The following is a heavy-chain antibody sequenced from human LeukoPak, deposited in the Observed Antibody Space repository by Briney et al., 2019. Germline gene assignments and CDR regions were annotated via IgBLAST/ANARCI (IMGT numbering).Heavy chain of an antibody. V-gene: IGHV4-59*01. CDR3: ASGPYPAAGTDHQFDY. CDR2: IYYRGST. CDR1: GASISSYY. J-gene: IGHJ4*02. D-gene: IGHD6-13*01. Sequence: SETLSLTCTVSGASISSYYWSWIRQPPGKGLEWIGYIYYRGSTNYNPSLKSRVTISVDTSKNQFSLKLSSVTAADAAVYYCASGPYPAAGTDHQFDYWGQGTLVTVSS.